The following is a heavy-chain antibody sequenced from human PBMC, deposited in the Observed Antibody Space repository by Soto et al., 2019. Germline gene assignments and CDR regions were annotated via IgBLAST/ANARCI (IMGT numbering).Heavy chain of an antibody. V-gene: IGHV1-69*06. J-gene: IGHJ3*02. CDR2: IIPIFGAA. D-gene: IGHD3-10*01. CDR3: ARATDYYGSGSYLAFDI. Sequence: ASVKVSCKASGGTFSSYAISWLRQAPGQGLEWMGGIIPIFGAANYAQKFQGRVTITADKSTSTAYMELSSLRSEDTAVYYCARATDYYGSGSYLAFDIWGQGTMVTVSS. CDR1: GGTFSSYA.